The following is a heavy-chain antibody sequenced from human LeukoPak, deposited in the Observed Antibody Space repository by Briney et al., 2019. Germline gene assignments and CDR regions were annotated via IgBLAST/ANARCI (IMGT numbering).Heavy chain of an antibody. J-gene: IGHJ4*02. CDR2: ISSSSSYI. Sequence: MPGGSLRLSCAASGFTFSSYAMSWVRQAPGKGLEWVSSISSSSSYIYYADSVKGRFTISRDNAKNSLYLQMNSLRAEDTAVYYCARDRAPTARFDYWGQGTLVTVSS. V-gene: IGHV3-21*01. CDR3: ARDRAPTARFDY. CDR1: GFTFSSYA.